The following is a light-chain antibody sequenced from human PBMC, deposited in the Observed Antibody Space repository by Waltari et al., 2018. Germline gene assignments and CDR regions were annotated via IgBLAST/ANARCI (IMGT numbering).Light chain of an antibody. CDR3: QVYDTSGDHPLYV. CDR2: DDY. V-gene: IGLV3-21*04. Sequence: SYVLPQPSSLSVAPGETARITCGGNNIGSKSVQWYQQTPGQAPVLVIYDDYDRPSGIPERFSGFNSGFTATLTISRVEAGDEADYYCQVYDTSGDHPLYVFGTGTAVSVL. J-gene: IGLJ1*01. CDR1: NIGSKS.